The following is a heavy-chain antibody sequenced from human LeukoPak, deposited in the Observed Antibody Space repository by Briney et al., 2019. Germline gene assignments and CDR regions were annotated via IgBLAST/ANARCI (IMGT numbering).Heavy chain of an antibody. Sequence: SETLSLTCTVSGGSISSYYWSWIRQPPGKGLEWIGYIYYSGSTNYNPSLKSRVTLSVDTSKNQFSLKLSSVTAADTAVYYCATTTVTTGYYYYMDVWGKGTTVTVSS. J-gene: IGHJ6*03. CDR3: ATTTVTTGYYYYMDV. D-gene: IGHD4-11*01. CDR2: IYYSGST. V-gene: IGHV4-59*01. CDR1: GGSISSYY.